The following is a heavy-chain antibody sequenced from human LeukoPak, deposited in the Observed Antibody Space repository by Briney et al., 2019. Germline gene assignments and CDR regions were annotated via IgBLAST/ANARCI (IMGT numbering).Heavy chain of an antibody. CDR3: ARGRRQWLERLNDY. V-gene: IGHV4-34*01. CDR2: INHSGST. D-gene: IGHD6-19*01. J-gene: IGHJ4*02. CDR1: GGSFSGYY. Sequence: ASETLSLTCAVYGGSFSGYYWSWICQPPGKGLEWIGEINHSGSTNYNPSLKSRVTISVDTSKNQFSLKLSSVTAADTAVYYCARGRRQWLERLNDYWGQGTLVTVSS.